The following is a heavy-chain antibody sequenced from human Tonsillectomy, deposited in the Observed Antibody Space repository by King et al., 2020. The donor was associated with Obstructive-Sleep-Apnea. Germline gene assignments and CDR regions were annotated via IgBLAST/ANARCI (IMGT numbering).Heavy chain of an antibody. V-gene: IGHV3-13*05. J-gene: IGHJ6*02. CDR3: ARGVWFGVRHDYYALDV. D-gene: IGHD3-10*01. CDR1: EFTFSSYD. CDR2: ISIAGDP. Sequence: VQLVESGGGLVQPGGSLRLSCAASEFTFSSYDMHWVRQATGKGLEWVSGISIAGDPYYPGSVKGRFTISRENAKSSLYLQINSLRAGDTAVYYCARGVWFGVRHDYYALDVWGQGTTVTVSS.